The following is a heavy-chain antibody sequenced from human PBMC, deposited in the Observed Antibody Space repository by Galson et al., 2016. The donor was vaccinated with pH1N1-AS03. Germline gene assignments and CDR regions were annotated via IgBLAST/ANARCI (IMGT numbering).Heavy chain of an antibody. D-gene: IGHD2-21*02. CDR2: IKSKTDGGTK. Sequence: SLRLSCAASGITFSDAWMSWVRQTPGGGLEWVGRIKSKTDGGTKDYAAPVQGRFAISRDDSKNMVYLQMNSLKTEDTAVYYCSTGLLWFDFFEFWGPGTLVTVSS. CDR1: GITFSDAW. V-gene: IGHV3-15*01. J-gene: IGHJ4*02. CDR3: STGLLWFDFFEF.